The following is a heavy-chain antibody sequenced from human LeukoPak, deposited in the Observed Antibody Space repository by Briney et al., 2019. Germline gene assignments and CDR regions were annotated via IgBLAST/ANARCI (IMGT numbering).Heavy chain of an antibody. CDR2: ISGSGGST. CDR3: AKDPYYYDSSEVLDY. J-gene: IGHJ4*02. Sequence: GGSLRLSCAASGFTFSSYAMSWVRQAPGKGLEWVSAISGSGGSTYYADSVKGRFTISRDNSKNTLYLQMNRLRAEDTAVYYCAKDPYYYDSSEVLDYWGQGTLVTVSS. V-gene: IGHV3-23*01. CDR1: GFTFSSYA. D-gene: IGHD3-22*01.